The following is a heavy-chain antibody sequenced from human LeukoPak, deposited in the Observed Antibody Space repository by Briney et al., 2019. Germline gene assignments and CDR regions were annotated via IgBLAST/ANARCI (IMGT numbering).Heavy chain of an antibody. CDR2: ISSSSSYI. D-gene: IGHD3-16*01. CDR3: AKCDLVGVMAGWFDP. V-gene: IGHV3-21*04. CDR1: GFTFSSYS. Sequence: GGSLRLSCAASGFTFSSYSMNWVRQAPGKGLEWVSSISSSSSYIYYADSVKGRFTISRDNAKNSLYLQMNSLRAEDTAVYYCAKCDLVGVMAGWFDPWGQGTLVTVSS. J-gene: IGHJ5*02.